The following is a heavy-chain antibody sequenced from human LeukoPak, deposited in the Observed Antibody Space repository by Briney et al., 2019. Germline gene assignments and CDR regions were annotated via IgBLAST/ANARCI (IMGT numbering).Heavy chain of an antibody. Sequence: SETLSLTCTVSGDSISNYFWSWIRQSPGKGLEWIGYVYYIGNTNYNPSLKSRVTISVDTSKNHFSLDLSSVTAADTAVYYCARDNYGSGITWGQGTLVTVSS. CDR3: ARDNYGSGIT. CDR2: VYYIGNT. CDR1: GDSISNYF. J-gene: IGHJ4*02. D-gene: IGHD3-10*01. V-gene: IGHV4-59*01.